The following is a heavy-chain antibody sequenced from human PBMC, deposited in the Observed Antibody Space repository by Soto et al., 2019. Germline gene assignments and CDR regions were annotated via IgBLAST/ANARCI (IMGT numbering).Heavy chain of an antibody. CDR2: ISVAGNP. V-gene: IGHV3-13*05. D-gene: IGHD6-13*01. J-gene: IGHJ2*01. CDR3: AREIEAAGYWYFDL. Sequence: GGSLRLSCAASGFTFSSYAMSWVRQAPGKGLEWVSAISVAGNPHYSDSVQGRFAISRENAKNSLYLQMNSLRVGDTAVYYCAREIEAAGYWYFDLWGRGTLVTVSS. CDR1: GFTFSSYA.